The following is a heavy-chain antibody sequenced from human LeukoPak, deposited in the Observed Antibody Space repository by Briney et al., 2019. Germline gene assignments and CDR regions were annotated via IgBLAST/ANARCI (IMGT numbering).Heavy chain of an antibody. Sequence: QSGGSLRLSCAASGFTFSSYAMSWVRQAPGKGLEWVSAISGSGGSTYYADSVKGRFTISRDNPKNTLYLQMNSLRAEDTAVYYCARSSSGWFHFDYWGQGTLVTVSS. CDR1: GFTFSSYA. J-gene: IGHJ4*02. CDR3: ARSSSGWFHFDY. V-gene: IGHV3-23*01. D-gene: IGHD6-19*01. CDR2: ISGSGGST.